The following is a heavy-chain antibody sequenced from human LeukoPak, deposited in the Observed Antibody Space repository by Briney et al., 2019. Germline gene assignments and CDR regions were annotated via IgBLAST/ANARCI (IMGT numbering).Heavy chain of an antibody. J-gene: IGHJ6*03. CDR2: IIPIFGTA. D-gene: IGHD4-17*01. V-gene: IGHV1-69*05. Sequence: ASVKVSCKASGGTFSSYAISWVRQAPGQGLEWMGRIIPIFGTANYAQKFQGRVTITTDESTSTAYMKLSSLRSEDTAVYYCARDYGDYDYYYYYMDVWGKGTTVTVSS. CDR3: ARDYGDYDYYYYYMDV. CDR1: GGTFSSYA.